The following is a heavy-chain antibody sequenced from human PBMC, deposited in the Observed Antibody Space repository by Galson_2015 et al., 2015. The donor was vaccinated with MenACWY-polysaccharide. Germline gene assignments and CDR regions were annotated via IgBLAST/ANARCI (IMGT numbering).Heavy chain of an antibody. V-gene: IGHV3-15*01. CDR2: IKSKYNGGTT. CDR3: TTWGRDVY. Sequence: SLRLSCATSGFTFSNAWMSWVRQAPGKGLEWVGRIKSKYNGGTTDYAAPVKGRFSISRDDSQSTAYLQMNSLRTDDTGIYYCTTWGRDVYWGQGTVGTVSP. D-gene: IGHD3-10*01. J-gene: IGHJ4*02. CDR1: GFTFSNAW.